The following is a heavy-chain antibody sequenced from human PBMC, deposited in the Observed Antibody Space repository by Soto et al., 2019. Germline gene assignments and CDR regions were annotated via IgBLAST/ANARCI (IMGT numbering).Heavy chain of an antibody. D-gene: IGHD6-19*01. J-gene: IGHJ5*02. CDR3: ARLIAVAGTAGWFDP. CDR1: GYSFTSYW. Sequence: PGESLKISCKGSGYSFTSYWIGWVRQMPGKGLEWMGIIYPGDSDTRYSPSFQGQVTISADKSISTAYLQWSSLKASDTAMYYCARLIAVAGTAGWFDPWGQGTLVTVSS. CDR2: IYPGDSDT. V-gene: IGHV5-51*01.